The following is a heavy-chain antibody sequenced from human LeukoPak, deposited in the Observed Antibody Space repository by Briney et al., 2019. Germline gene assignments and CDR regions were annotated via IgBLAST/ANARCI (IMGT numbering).Heavy chain of an antibody. D-gene: IGHD3-9*01. V-gene: IGHV3-23*01. CDR1: GFTFSNYA. J-gene: IGHJ4*02. CDR2: ITGSGSGI. CDR3: AKWGDYDVLTGYYVSDY. Sequence: GGSLRLSCAASGFTFSNYAMSWVSQAPGKGLEWVSAITGSGSGIYNADSMKSRFTISRDNSKNTLYLQINSLRAEDTAVYYCAKWGDYDVLTGYYVSDYWGQGTLVTVSS.